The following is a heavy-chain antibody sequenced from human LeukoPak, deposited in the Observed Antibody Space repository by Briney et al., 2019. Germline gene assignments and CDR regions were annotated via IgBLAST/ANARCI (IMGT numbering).Heavy chain of an antibody. V-gene: IGHV4-39*01. D-gene: IGHD3-10*01. J-gene: IGHJ4*02. CDR3: ASAVSGADDY. CDR2: IYYSGST. Sequence: SETLYLTCTVSGGSISSSSYYWGWIRQPPGKGLEWIGSIYYSGSTYYNPSLKSRVTISVDTSKNQFSLKLSSVTAADTAVYYCASAVSGADDYWGQGTLVTVSS. CDR1: GGSISSSSYY.